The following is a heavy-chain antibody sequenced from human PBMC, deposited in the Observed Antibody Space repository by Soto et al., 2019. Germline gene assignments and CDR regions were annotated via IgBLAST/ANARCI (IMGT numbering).Heavy chain of an antibody. CDR1: GYTFTSYG. CDR3: ARDLIAVAMYYFDY. CDR2: ISAYNGNT. Sequence: GASVKVSCKASGYTFTSYGISWVRQAPGQGLEWMGWISAYNGNTNYAQKLQGRVTMTTDTSTSTAYMELRSLRSDDTAVYYCARDLIAVAMYYFDYWGQGTLVTVSS. D-gene: IGHD6-19*01. J-gene: IGHJ4*02. V-gene: IGHV1-18*01.